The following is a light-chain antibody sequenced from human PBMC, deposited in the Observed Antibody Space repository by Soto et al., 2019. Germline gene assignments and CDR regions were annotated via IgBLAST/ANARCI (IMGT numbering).Light chain of an antibody. CDR3: HHRRNWWT. J-gene: IGKJ1*01. Sequence: EIVLTQSPATLSLSPGERATLSCRASQSVSSYLAWYQQKPGQAPRLLIYGAFNRATGIPARFTGSGSGTDFTLTISSLEPEDFAVYHCHHRRNWWTFGQGTKVDIK. V-gene: IGKV3-11*01. CDR2: GAF. CDR1: QSVSSY.